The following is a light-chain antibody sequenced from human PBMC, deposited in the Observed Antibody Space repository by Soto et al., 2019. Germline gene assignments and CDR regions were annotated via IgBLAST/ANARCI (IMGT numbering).Light chain of an antibody. CDR1: FSDVGGYNY. V-gene: IGLV2-11*01. CDR2: DVY. Sequence: QSALTQRRSVSGSPGQSVTISCRGSFSDVGGYNYVSWYQQHPGKAPKLMIYDVYKRPSGVPDRFSGSKSGTTASLTISGLQAEDEADYYCSSYAGDYTYVFGIGTKVTVL. CDR3: SSYAGDYTYV. J-gene: IGLJ1*01.